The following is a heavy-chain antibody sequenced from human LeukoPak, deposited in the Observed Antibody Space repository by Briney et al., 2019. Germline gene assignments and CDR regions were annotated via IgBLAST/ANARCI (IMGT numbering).Heavy chain of an antibody. CDR2: ISSSSSYI. D-gene: IGHD2-2*01. Sequence: PGGSLRLSCAASGFTFSSYSMNWVRQAPGKGLEWVSSISSSSSYIYYADSVKGRFTISRDNAKNSLYLQMNSLRAEDTAVYYCARGGLRGYQLPSRIYNWFDPWGQGTLVTVSS. CDR1: GFTFSSYS. CDR3: ARGGLRGYQLPSRIYNWFDP. J-gene: IGHJ5*02. V-gene: IGHV3-21*01.